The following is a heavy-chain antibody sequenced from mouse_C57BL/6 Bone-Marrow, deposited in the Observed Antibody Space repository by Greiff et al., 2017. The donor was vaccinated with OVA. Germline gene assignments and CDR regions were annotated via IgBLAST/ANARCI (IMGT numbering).Heavy chain of an antibody. V-gene: IGHV1-42*01. Sequence: EVQLQQSGPELVKPGDSVKISCKASGYSFTGYYMNWVKQSPEKSLEWIGEINPSTGGTTYNQKFKAKATLTVDKSSSTAYMQLKSLTSEDSAVYYCARTYRLWYFDVWGTGTTVTVSS. J-gene: IGHJ1*03. CDR1: GYSFTGYY. CDR3: ARTYRLWYFDV. D-gene: IGHD5-1*01. CDR2: INPSTGGT.